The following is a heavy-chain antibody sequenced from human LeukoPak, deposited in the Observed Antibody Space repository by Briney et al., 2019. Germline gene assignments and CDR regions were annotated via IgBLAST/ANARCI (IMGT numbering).Heavy chain of an antibody. CDR3: ATPTGLGYYYGMDV. Sequence: PTGGSLRLSCAAPGFTFSSYGMHWVRQAPGKGLEWVAVISYDGSNKYYADSVKGRFTISRDNSKNTLYLQMNSLRAEDTAVYYCATPTGLGYYYGMDVWGQGTTVTVSS. V-gene: IGHV3-30*03. CDR2: ISYDGSNK. J-gene: IGHJ6*02. CDR1: GFTFSSYG. D-gene: IGHD1-14*01.